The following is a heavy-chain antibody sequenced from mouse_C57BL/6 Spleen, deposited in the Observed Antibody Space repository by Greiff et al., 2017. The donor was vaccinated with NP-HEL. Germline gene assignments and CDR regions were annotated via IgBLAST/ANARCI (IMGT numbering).Heavy chain of an antibody. D-gene: IGHD2-4*01. Sequence: VQLQQPGAELVKPGASVKLSCKASGYTFTSYWMHWVKQRPGRGLEWIGRIDPNSGGTKYNEKFKSKATLTVDKPSSTAYMQLSSLTSEDSAVYYCAREAVYYDYDGYYYAMDYWGQGTSVTVSS. J-gene: IGHJ4*01. CDR2: IDPNSGGT. CDR3: AREAVYYDYDGYYYAMDY. V-gene: IGHV1-72*01. CDR1: GYTFTSYW.